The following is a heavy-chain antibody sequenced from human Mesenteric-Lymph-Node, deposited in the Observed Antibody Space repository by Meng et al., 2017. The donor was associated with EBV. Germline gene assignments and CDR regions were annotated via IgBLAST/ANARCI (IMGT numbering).Heavy chain of an antibody. CDR3: AKDRVVPSAMPYYFDC. Sequence: SSYAMTWVRQAPGKGLEWVSGISGNGGSTDYTDSVKGRFTISRDNSKNTLYLQMNSLRAEDMAVYYCAKDRVVPSAMPYYFDCWGQGTLVTVSS. J-gene: IGHJ4*02. V-gene: IGHV3-23*01. CDR1: SSYA. D-gene: IGHD2-2*01. CDR2: ISGNGGST.